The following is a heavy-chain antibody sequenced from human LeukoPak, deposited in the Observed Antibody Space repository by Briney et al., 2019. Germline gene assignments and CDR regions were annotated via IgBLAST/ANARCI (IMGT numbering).Heavy chain of an antibody. CDR2: ISSSGSTI. J-gene: IGHJ4*02. D-gene: IGHD1-26*01. V-gene: IGHV3-48*04. CDR1: GFTFSSYA. CDR3: ARWGPGSDIVGALGDY. Sequence: PGGSLRLSCAASGFTFSSYAMSWVRQAPGKGLEWVSYISSSGSTIYYADSVKGRFTISRDNAKNSLYLQMNSLRAEDTAVYYCARWGPGSDIVGALGDYWGQGTLVTVSS.